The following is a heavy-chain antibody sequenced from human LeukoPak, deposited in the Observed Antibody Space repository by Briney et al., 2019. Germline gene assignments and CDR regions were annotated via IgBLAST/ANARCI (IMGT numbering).Heavy chain of an antibody. CDR1: GGSISSSSYY. CDR3: ARHAHSSDSYYFDY. D-gene: IGHD6-19*01. Sequence: SETLSLTCTVSGGSISSSSYYWGWIRQPPGKGLEWIGSIYYSGSTYYNPSLKSRVTISVDTSKNQFSLKLSSVTAADTAVYYCARHAHSSDSYYFDYWGQGTLVTVSS. CDR2: IYYSGST. V-gene: IGHV4-39*01. J-gene: IGHJ4*02.